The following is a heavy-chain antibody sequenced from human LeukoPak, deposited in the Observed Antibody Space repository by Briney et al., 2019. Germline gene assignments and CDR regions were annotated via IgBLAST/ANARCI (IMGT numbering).Heavy chain of an antibody. J-gene: IGHJ4*02. CDR2: IYPGDSDT. D-gene: IGHD1/OR15-1a*01. CDR1: GYSFTNYW. CDR3: ATGGWKNRYYFDY. Sequence: GESLKISCKGSGYSFTNYWIAWVRQMPGKGLEWMGIIYPGDSDTRYSPSFQGQVTISADKSISTAYLQWSSLKASDTAMYYCATGGWKNRYYFDYWGQGTLVTVSS. V-gene: IGHV5-51*01.